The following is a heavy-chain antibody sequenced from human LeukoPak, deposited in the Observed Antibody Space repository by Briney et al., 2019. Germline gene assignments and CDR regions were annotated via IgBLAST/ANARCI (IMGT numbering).Heavy chain of an antibody. D-gene: IGHD5-18*01. Sequence: PGGSLRLSCAASGFTFSSYWMSWVRQAPGKGLEWVANIKQDGREKYYVDSVKGRFTISRDNAKNSLYLQMNSLRAEDTAVYYCAGHPRGRYSYGDYWGQGTLVTVSS. CDR2: IKQDGREK. J-gene: IGHJ4*02. CDR3: AGHPRGRYSYGDY. CDR1: GFTFSSYW. V-gene: IGHV3-7*01.